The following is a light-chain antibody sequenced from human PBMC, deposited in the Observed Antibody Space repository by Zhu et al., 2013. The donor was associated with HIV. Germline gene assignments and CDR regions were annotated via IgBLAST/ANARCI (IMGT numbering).Light chain of an antibody. CDR2: AAS. J-gene: IGKJ2*01. CDR3: QQLKTYPRS. Sequence: DIQMTQSPSLLSASVEDTVKITCRASQGINTYLAWYQHEPGKAPRLLIYAASTLQTGVPSRFSGSGSGTEFTLTISSLQPEDFATYYCQQLKTYPRSFGQGTKVEI. V-gene: IGKV1-9*01. CDR1: QGINTY.